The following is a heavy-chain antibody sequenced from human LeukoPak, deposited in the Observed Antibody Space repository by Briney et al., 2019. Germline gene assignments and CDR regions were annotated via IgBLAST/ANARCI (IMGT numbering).Heavy chain of an antibody. J-gene: IGHJ5*02. CDR2: INHSGST. V-gene: IGHV4-34*01. D-gene: IGHD6-13*01. CDR3: AREVPGIAGFDP. CDR1: GGSFSGYY. Sequence: SETLSLTCAVYGGSFSGYYWSWIRQPPGKGLEWIGEINHSGSTNYNPSLKSRVTISVDTSKNQFSLKLSSVTAADTAVYYCAREVPGIAGFDPWGQGTLVTVSS.